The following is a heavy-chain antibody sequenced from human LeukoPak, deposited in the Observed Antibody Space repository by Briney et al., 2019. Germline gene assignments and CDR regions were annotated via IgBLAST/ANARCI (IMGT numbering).Heavy chain of an antibody. CDR3: ARDIPITGSQKEAGGLDY. Sequence: PGRSLRLSCAASGFTFSSYGMHWVRQAPGKGLEWVAVIWYDGSNKYYADSVKGRFTISRDNSKNTLYLQMNSLRAEDTAVYYCARDIPITGSQKEAGGLDYWGQGTLVTVSS. CDR1: GFTFSSYG. D-gene: IGHD1-20*01. V-gene: IGHV3-33*01. CDR2: IWYDGSNK. J-gene: IGHJ4*02.